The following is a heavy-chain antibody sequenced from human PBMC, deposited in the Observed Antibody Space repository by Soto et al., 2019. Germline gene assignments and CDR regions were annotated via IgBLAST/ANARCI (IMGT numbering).Heavy chain of an antibody. J-gene: IGHJ4*02. V-gene: IGHV1-69*13. CDR3: ARGAVPLDYDFWSGYYYFDY. CDR1: GGTFSSYA. D-gene: IGHD3-3*01. CDR2: IIPIFGTA. Sequence: SVKVSCKASGGTFSSYAISWVRQAPGQGLEWMGGIIPIFGTANYAQKFQGRVTITADESTSTAYMELSSLRSEDTAVYYCARGAVPLDYDFWSGYYYFDYWGQGTLVTVSS.